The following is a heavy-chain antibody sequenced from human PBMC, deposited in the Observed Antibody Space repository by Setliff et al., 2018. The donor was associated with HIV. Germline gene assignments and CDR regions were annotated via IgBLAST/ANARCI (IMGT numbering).Heavy chain of an antibody. J-gene: IGHJ6*02. CDR3: AKGYNWNNAYYGLDV. D-gene: IGHD1-1*01. Sequence: KPSETLSLTCTVTGGSISSGGFYWTWIRQHPGKGLEWIGYIYNTGSTYHSPSLESRVTISVDSSKNQFSLKLNSVTAADTAVYYCAKGYNWNNAYYGLDVWGQGTTVT. V-gene: IGHV4-31*03. CDR2: IYNTGST. CDR1: GGSISSGGFY.